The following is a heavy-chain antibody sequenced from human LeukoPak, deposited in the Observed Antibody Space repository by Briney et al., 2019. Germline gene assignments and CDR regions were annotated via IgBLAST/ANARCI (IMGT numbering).Heavy chain of an antibody. Sequence: ASVKVSRKVSGYTFTTYGISWVRQAPGQGLEWMGWISTYNGNTNYAQMLQGRVTMTTDASTNTAYMELRSLRSDDTAVYYCARAWEQWPRTTPYFDYWGQGTLVTVSS. CDR2: ISTYNGNT. D-gene: IGHD6-19*01. CDR1: GYTFTTYG. CDR3: ARAWEQWPRTTPYFDY. J-gene: IGHJ4*02. V-gene: IGHV1-18*04.